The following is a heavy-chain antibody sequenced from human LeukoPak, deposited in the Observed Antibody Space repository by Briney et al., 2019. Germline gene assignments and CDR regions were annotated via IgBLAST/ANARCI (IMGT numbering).Heavy chain of an antibody. CDR1: GFTFSSYG. CDR3: CKEQLNMINVAVIDDAFDV. CDR2: IQYDGSKK. Sequence: PGGTLRISCAASGFTFSSYGMHWVRQAPGKGLEWVAFIQYDGSKKYYVDSVKGRFTVSRDDSQKTLYLQMNSLRPEDTAVYYCCKEQLNMINVAVIDDAFDVWGQGTVVTVSS. D-gene: IGHD6-19*01. V-gene: IGHV3-30*02. J-gene: IGHJ3*01.